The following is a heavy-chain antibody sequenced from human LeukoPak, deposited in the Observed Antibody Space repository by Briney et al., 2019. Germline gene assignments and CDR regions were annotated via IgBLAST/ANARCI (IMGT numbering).Heavy chain of an antibody. D-gene: IGHD3-9*01. J-gene: IGHJ4*02. V-gene: IGHV4-39*01. CDR3: ARLDRYYFDY. CDR1: GGSISSSSYY. Sequence: SGTLSLTCTVSGGSISSSSYYWGWIRQPPGKGLEWIGSIYYSGSTYYNPSLKSRVTISVDTSKNQFSLKLSSVTAADTAVYYCARLDRYYFDYWGQGTLVTVSS. CDR2: IYYSGST.